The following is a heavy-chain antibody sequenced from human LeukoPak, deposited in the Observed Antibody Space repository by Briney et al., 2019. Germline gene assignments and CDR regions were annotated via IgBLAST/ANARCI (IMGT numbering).Heavy chain of an antibody. CDR3: ASSAVTKMGYFQH. Sequence: SETLSLTCTVSGGSISGYYWSWIRQPPGKGLEWIAYIYFSGSTNYNPSLKSRVTISVDRSKNQCSLKVNSMTAADTAVYYCASSAVTKMGYFQHWGQGTLVTVSS. CDR2: IYFSGST. V-gene: IGHV4-59*01. D-gene: IGHD4-17*01. J-gene: IGHJ1*01. CDR1: GGSISGYY.